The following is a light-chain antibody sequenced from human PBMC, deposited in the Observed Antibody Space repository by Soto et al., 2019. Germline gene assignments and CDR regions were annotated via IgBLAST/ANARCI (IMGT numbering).Light chain of an antibody. Sequence: TQSPSTLSASVGDRVTITCRASQSLNNELAWYQQKPGKAPNLLMYDASTLERGVPSRFSGTGSGTEFTLTISSLQPDDFATYYCQQYHRSSITFGQGTRLEIK. J-gene: IGKJ5*01. CDR2: DAS. CDR3: QQYHRSSIT. V-gene: IGKV1-5*01. CDR1: QSLNNE.